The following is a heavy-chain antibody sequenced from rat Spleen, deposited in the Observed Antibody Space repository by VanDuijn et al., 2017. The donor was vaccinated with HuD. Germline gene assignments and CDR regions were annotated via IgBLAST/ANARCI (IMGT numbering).Heavy chain of an antibody. Sequence: EVQLQESGPGPVKVSESLSLTCSVTGHSITSSYRWNWIRKFPGNKLEWMGYINSAGSTNYNPSLKSRISITRDTSENQFFLQVNSVTTEDTATYYCARSGVVMYTTDPYYVMDAWGQGASVTVSS. V-gene: IGHV3-3*01. CDR1: GHSITSSYR. D-gene: IGHD1-6*01. CDR2: INSAGST. J-gene: IGHJ4*01. CDR3: ARSGVVMYTTDPYYVMDA.